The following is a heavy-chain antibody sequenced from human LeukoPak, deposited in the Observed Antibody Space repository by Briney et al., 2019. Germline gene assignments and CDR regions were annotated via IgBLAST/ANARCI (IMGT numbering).Heavy chain of an antibody. CDR1: GFTFSSFS. CDR2: IWYDGSNK. Sequence: GGSLRLSCAASGFTFSSFSMNWVRQAPGKGLEWVAVIWYDGSNKYYADSVKGRFTISRDNSKNTLYLQMNSLRAEDTAVYYCARTSGSYFWQIDYWGQGTLVTVSS. CDR3: ARTSGSYFWQIDY. D-gene: IGHD3-10*01. J-gene: IGHJ4*02. V-gene: IGHV3-33*08.